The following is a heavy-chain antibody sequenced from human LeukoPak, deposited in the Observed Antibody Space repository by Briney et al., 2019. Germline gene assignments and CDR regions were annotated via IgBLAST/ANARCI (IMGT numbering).Heavy chain of an antibody. Sequence: SETLSLTCTVSGGSMSPYHWGWIRQPPGKGLEWTGYIYYSGSTYYNPSLKSRVTISVDTSKNQFSLKLSSVTAADTAVYYCARDSSGWYGDCYGMDVWGQGTTVTVSS. CDR3: ARDSSGWYGDCYGMDV. D-gene: IGHD6-19*01. J-gene: IGHJ6*02. CDR1: GGSMSPYH. CDR2: IYYSGST. V-gene: IGHV4-59*12.